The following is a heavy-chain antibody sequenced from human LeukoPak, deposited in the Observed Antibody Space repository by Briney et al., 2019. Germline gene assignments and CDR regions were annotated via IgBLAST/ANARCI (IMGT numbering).Heavy chain of an antibody. J-gene: IGHJ3*02. CDR3: ARAWQKAFDI. CDR1: GFTFSTYW. V-gene: IGHV3-7*04. CDR2: IKPDGSEK. Sequence: TGGSLRLSCAASGFTFSTYWMNWVRQAPGKGLEWVASIKPDGSEKYYVDSVKGRYTITRDNAKNLMYVQMNSLRGEDAAIYYCARAWQKAFDIWGQGTMVTVSS.